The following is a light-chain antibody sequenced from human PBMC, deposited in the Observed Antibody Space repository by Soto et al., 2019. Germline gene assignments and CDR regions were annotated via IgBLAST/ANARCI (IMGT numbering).Light chain of an antibody. V-gene: IGKV3-20*01. CDR3: LQDINYPWT. Sequence: EIVLTQSPGTLSLSPGERATLSCRASQTISSTFLAWYRQRPGQAPRLLIYGASSRATGIPDRFSGSGSGTDFTLTISRLEPEDFALYYCLQDINYPWTFGQGTKVEIK. CDR1: QTISSTF. J-gene: IGKJ1*01. CDR2: GAS.